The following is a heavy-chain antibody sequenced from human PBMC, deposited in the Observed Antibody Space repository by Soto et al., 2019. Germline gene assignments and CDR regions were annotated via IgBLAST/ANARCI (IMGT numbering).Heavy chain of an antibody. CDR1: GFTFSSYG. J-gene: IGHJ6*02. Sequence: GGSLRLSCAASGFTFSSYGMHWVRQAPGKGLEWVAVIWYDGSNKYYADSVKGRFTISRDNSKNTLYLQMNSLRAEGTAVYYCARDFGDCPEAGGMDVWGQGTTVTVSS. D-gene: IGHD2-21*02. V-gene: IGHV3-33*01. CDR3: ARDFGDCPEAGGMDV. CDR2: IWYDGSNK.